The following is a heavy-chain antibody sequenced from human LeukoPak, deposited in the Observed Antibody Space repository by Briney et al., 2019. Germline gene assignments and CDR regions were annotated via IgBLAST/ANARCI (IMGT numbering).Heavy chain of an antibody. CDR3: ARAYHSYYDSSGYHPAFDY. Sequence: PSETLSLTCAVSGGSISSSNWWSWVRQPPGKGLEWIGEIFHSGSTYYNPSLKSRVTISVDTSKNQFSLKLSSVTAADTAVYYCARAYHSYYDSSGYHPAFDYWGQGTLVTVSS. CDR2: IFHSGST. V-gene: IGHV4-4*02. D-gene: IGHD3-22*01. CDR1: GGSISSSNW. J-gene: IGHJ4*02.